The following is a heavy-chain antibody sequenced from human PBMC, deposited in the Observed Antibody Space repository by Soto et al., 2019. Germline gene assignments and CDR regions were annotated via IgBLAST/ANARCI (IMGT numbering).Heavy chain of an antibody. D-gene: IGHD5-18*01. CDR1: GFSFSTSW. J-gene: IGHJ4*02. V-gene: IGHV3-7*03. CDR2: INQDGSET. Sequence: EAQLVESGGGLVQPGGSLRLSCVVSGFSFSTSWMGWVRQAPGNGLEWVATINQDGSETHYVDSVKGRFTISRDSAMNSVSLQMNSLRAEDTAVYYCARDTLWNTARGVFDHWGQGTLVTVSS. CDR3: ARDTLWNTARGVFDH.